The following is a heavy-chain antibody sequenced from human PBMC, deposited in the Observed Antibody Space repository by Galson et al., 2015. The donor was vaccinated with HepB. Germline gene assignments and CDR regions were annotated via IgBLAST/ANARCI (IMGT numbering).Heavy chain of an antibody. CDR3: AKVGPGDNYSSGWYSVYGAFDI. J-gene: IGHJ3*02. CDR2: ISGSGGST. D-gene: IGHD6-19*01. Sequence: SLRLSCAATGFTFSSYAMSWVRQAPGKGLEWVSAISGSGGSTYYADSVKGRFTISRDNSKNTLYLQMNSLRAEDTAVYYCAKVGPGDNYSSGWYSVYGAFDIWGQGTMVTVSS. CDR1: GFTFSSYA. V-gene: IGHV3-23*01.